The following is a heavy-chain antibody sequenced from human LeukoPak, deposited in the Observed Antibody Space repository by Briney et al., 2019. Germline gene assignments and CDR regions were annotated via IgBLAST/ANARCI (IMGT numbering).Heavy chain of an antibody. CDR1: GGTFGSYA. CDR3: ARDRGSYYYYGMDV. Sequence: ASVKVSCKASGGTFGSYAISWVRQAPGQGLEWMGGIIPIFGTANYAQKFQGRVTITADESTSTAYMELSSLRSEDTAVYYCARDRGSYYYYGMDVWGQGTTVTVSS. V-gene: IGHV1-69*13. CDR2: IIPIFGTA. J-gene: IGHJ6*02.